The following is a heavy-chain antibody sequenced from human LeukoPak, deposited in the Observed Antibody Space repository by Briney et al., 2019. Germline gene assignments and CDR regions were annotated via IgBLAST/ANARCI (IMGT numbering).Heavy chain of an antibody. CDR3: ARDYGRSRDYGMDV. J-gene: IGHJ6*02. Sequence: PGGSLRLSCAASGFTFSNYWMHWVRQAPGKGLVWVSRINSDGSSTTHADSVKGRFTISRDNAKNTLYLQMNSLRAEDTAVYYCARDYGRSRDYGMDVWGQGTTVTVSS. V-gene: IGHV3-74*03. CDR2: INSDGSST. D-gene: IGHD3-10*01. CDR1: GFTFSNYW.